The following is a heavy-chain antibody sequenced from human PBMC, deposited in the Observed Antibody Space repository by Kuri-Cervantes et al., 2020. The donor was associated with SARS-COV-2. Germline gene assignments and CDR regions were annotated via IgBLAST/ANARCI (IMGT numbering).Heavy chain of an antibody. CDR2: IRYDGSNK. V-gene: IGHV3-30*02. CDR3: AREGTHLSSYYYMDV. CDR1: GFTFSSYG. D-gene: IGHD2/OR15-2a*01. J-gene: IGHJ6*03. Sequence: GGSLRLSCAASGFTFSSYGMHWVRQAPGKGLEWVAFIRYDGSNKYYADSVKGRITISRDNSKNTLYLQMNSLRAEDTAVYYCAREGTHLSSYYYMDVWGKGTTVTVSS.